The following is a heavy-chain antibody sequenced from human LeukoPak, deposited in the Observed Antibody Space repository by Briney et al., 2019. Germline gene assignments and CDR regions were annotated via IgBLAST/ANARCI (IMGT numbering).Heavy chain of an antibody. V-gene: IGHV1-8*01. J-gene: IGHJ3*02. CDR1: GYTFTSYD. CDR3: ARRYSSGWYADFAFDI. Sequence: GASVKVSCKASGYTFTSYDINWVRQATGQGLEWMGWMSPNSGNTGYAQKFQGRVTMTRNTSISTAYMELSSLRSEDTAVYYCARRYSSGWYADFAFDIWGQGTMVTVSS. D-gene: IGHD6-19*01. CDR2: MSPNSGNT.